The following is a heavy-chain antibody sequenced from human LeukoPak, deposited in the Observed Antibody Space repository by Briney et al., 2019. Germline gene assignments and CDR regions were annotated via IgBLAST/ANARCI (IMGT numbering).Heavy chain of an antibody. CDR1: KYSFTNYW. CDR2: IYPGDSDT. J-gene: IGHJ4*02. CDR3: ARLSGYDLDPLDY. D-gene: IGHD5-12*01. V-gene: IGHV5-51*01. Sequence: GESLKISCKGSKYSFTNYWIGWVRQMPGKGLEWMGIIYPGDSDTRYSPSFQGQVTISADKSISTAYLQWSSLKASDTAIYYCARLSGYDLDPLDYWGQGTLVTVSS.